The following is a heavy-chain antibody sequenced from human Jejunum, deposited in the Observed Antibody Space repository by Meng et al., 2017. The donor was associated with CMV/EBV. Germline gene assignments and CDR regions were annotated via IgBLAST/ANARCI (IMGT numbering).Heavy chain of an antibody. Sequence: AASGSTIRNYPIRWVRQAPGEGLEWVAGVSNDGATTYQADSARGRFSISRDNSKNTVYLQMNSLRREDTAVYFCARENDYTNYFDSWGRGTLVTVSS. CDR2: VSNDGATT. V-gene: IGHV3-30-3*01. D-gene: IGHD4-11*01. CDR3: ARENDYTNYFDS. J-gene: IGHJ4*02. CDR1: GSTIRNYP.